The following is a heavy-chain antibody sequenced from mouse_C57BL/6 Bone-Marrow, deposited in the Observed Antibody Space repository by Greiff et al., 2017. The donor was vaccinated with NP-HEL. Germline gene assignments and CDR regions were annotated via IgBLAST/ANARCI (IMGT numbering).Heavy chain of an antibody. V-gene: IGHV1-4*01. J-gene: IGHJ4*01. D-gene: IGHD2-3*01. Sequence: QVTLKESGAELARPGASVKMSCKASGYTFTSYTMHWVKQRPGQGLEWIGYINPSSGYTKYNQKFKDKATLTADKSSSTAYMQLSSLTSEDSAVYYCARFDGYYYYAMDYWGQGTSVTVSS. CDR3: ARFDGYYYYAMDY. CDR2: INPSSGYT. CDR1: GYTFTSYT.